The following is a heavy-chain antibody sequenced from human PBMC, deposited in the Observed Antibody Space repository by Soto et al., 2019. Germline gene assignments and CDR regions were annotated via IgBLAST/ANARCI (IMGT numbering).Heavy chain of an antibody. CDR2: INPRGGST. J-gene: IGHJ4*02. D-gene: IGHD6-19*01. CDR3: ARVAWPYSSGTRAPDY. Sequence: ASVKVSCKASGYNFTSYYMHWVRQAPGQGLEWVGRINPRGGSTIYAQEFQGRVTMSRDTSTSTVYMELSTLTSEDTAVYYCARVAWPYSSGTRAPDYWGQGTLVTVSS. CDR1: GYNFTSYY. V-gene: IGHV1-46*01.